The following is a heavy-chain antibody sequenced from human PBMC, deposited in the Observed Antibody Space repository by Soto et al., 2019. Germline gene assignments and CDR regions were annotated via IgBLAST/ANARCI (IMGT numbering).Heavy chain of an antibody. J-gene: IGHJ6*02. Sequence: QVQLVQSGAEVKKPGASVKVSCKASGYTFTSYGISWVRQAPGQGLEWMGWISAYNGNTNYAQKLQGRVTMTTDTSTSTAYMELRSLRSDDTAVYYCARDLGSRRCYYYCGMDVWGQGTTVTVSS. CDR2: ISAYNGNT. D-gene: IGHD7-27*01. V-gene: IGHV1-18*01. CDR3: ARDLGSRRCYYYCGMDV. CDR1: GYTFTSYG.